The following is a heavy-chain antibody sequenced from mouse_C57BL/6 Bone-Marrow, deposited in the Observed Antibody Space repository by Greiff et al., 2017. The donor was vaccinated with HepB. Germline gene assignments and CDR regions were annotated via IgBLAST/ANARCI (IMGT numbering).Heavy chain of an antibody. CDR3: ARHNGGNVDY. J-gene: IGHJ2*01. D-gene: IGHD2-1*01. CDR1: GFTFSSYG. V-gene: IGHV5-6*01. Sequence: EVQLVESGGDLVKPGGSLKLSCAASGFTFSSYGMSWVRQTPDKRLEWVATISSGGSYTYYPDSVKGRFTISRDNAKNTLYLQMSSLKSEDTAMYYCARHNGGNVDYWGQGTTHSLL. CDR2: ISSGGSYT.